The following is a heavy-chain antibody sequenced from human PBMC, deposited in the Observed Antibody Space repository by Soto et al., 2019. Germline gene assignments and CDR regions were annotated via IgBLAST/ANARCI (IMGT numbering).Heavy chain of an antibody. CDR2: ISDRGANT. D-gene: IGHD1-7*01. V-gene: IGHV3-23*01. CDR3: AKDRRSRGNYGYFAY. CDR1: GFIFSSCG. Sequence: EVQLLDSGGGLVQPGGSLRLACAASGFIFSSCGMSWVRQAPGKGLEWVASISDRGANTYYADSVKGRFTITRDNSKNTLHLQMNSLRAEDTAVYFCAKDRRSRGNYGYFAYWGQGTLVTVSS. J-gene: IGHJ4*02.